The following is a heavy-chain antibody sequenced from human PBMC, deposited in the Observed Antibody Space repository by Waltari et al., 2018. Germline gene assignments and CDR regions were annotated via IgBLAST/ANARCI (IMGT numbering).Heavy chain of an antibody. V-gene: IGHV3-64*01. J-gene: IGHJ3*02. CDR3: ARFGIAVAGTGDAFDI. Sequence: EVPLVASGGGLVQPGGSLRLSCAASGFTFSRYALPWVRPAPGKGLEYVSAISSNGGSTYYANSVKGRFTISRDNSKNTLYLQMGSLRAEDMAVYYCARFGIAVAGTGDAFDIWGQGTMVTVSS. CDR1: GFTFSRYA. D-gene: IGHD6-19*01. CDR2: ISSNGGST.